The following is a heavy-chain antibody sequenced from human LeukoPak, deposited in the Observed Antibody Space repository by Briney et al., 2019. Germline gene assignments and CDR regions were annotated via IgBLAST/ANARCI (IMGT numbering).Heavy chain of an antibody. CDR1: GYTFTSYA. D-gene: IGHD5-12*01. Sequence: ASVKVSCKASGYTFTSYAMHWVRQAPGQRLEWMGWINAGNGNTKYSQKFQGRVTITRDTSASTAYMELSSLRSEDTAVYYCARGTVAIYYYYGMDVWGQGTTVTVSS. CDR3: ARGTVAIYYYYGMDV. CDR2: INAGNGNT. V-gene: IGHV1-3*01. J-gene: IGHJ6*02.